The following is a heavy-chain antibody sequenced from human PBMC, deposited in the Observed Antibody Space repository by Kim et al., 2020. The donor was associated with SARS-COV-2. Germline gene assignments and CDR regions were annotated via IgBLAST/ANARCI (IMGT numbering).Heavy chain of an antibody. CDR3: ARDWGGVSSSWTPLDY. J-gene: IGHJ4*02. CDR2: IWYDGSNK. CDR1: GFTFSSYG. V-gene: IGHV3-33*01. D-gene: IGHD6-13*01. Sequence: GGSLRLSCAASGFTFSSYGMHWVRQAPGKGLEWVAVIWYDGSNKYYADSVKGRFTISRDNSKNTLYLKMNSRRAEDTAVYYCARDWGGVSSSWTPLDYWGQGTLVTVSS.